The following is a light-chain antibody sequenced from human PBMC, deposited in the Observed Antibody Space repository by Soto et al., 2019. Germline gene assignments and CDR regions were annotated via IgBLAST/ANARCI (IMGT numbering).Light chain of an antibody. CDR1: QGIGDT. V-gene: IGKV3-15*01. CDR3: QQYGRSGT. Sequence: EIVMTQPPATLSVSPGEGATLSCRASQGIGDTLAWYQHKPGQTPRLLIYDTSTRATGVPTRFSGSRSGTDFTLTISRLEPEDFAVYYCQQYGRSGTFGQGTKVDIK. CDR2: DTS. J-gene: IGKJ1*01.